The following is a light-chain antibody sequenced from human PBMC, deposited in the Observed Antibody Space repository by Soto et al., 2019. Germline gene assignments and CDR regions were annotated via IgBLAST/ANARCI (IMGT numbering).Light chain of an antibody. CDR2: AAS. J-gene: IGKJ1*01. CDR1: QDIKKF. CDR3: QKYYRAPSA. Sequence: DIQVTQSPSSLSASPGDRITITCRASQDIKKFLAWYQQKPGKVPHLLIYAASTLRPGVPSRFSGNASGTDFTLTIASLQPEDVATYYCQKYYRAPSAFGQGTKVDVK. V-gene: IGKV1-27*01.